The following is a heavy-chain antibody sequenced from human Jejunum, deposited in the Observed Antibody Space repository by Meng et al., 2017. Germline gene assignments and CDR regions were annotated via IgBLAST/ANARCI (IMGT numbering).Heavy chain of an antibody. D-gene: IGHD3-9*01. J-gene: IGHJ4*02. V-gene: IGHV4-34*01. Sequence: GQIQQGGGGLLRPSETLSLTCAVYGASFSGYKWNWIRQPPGKGLEWIGEINHSGSTTYNPSLKSRVTMSVDTSKNQFSLKVDSVSAADTAVYYCARRLPYFDTGFYDFWGQGTLVTVSS. CDR3: ARRLPYFDTGFYDF. CDR1: GASFSGYK. CDR2: INHSGST.